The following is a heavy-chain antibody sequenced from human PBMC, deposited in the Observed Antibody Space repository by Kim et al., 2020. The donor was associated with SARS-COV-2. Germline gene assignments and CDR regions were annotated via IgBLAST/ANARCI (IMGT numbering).Heavy chain of an antibody. V-gene: IGHV4-59*08. CDR1: GGSISSYY. CDR2: IYYSGST. CDR3: ARHLPRLYSYGSFYYGMDV. D-gene: IGHD5-18*01. Sequence: SETLSLTCTVSGGSISSYYWSWIRQPPGKGLEWIGYIYYSGSTNYNPSLKSRVTISVDTSKNQFSLKLSSVTAADTAVYYCARHLPRLYSYGSFYYGMDVWGQGTTVTVSS. J-gene: IGHJ6*02.